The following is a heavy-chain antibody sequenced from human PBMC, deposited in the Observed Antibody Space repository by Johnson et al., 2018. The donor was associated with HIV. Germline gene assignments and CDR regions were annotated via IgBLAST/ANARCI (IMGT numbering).Heavy chain of an antibody. CDR1: GFTFDDYG. J-gene: IGHJ3*02. D-gene: IGHD6-13*01. CDR3: ARVPRIEQQLVHAFDI. V-gene: IGHV3-30*03. CDR2: ISFAGSNK. Sequence: QVQLVESGGGVVRPGGSLRLSCAASGFTFDDYGMSWVRQAPGKGLEWVAVISFAGSNKYYADSVKGRFTISRDNSKNTLYLQMNSLRAEDTAVYYCARVPRIEQQLVHAFDIWGQGTMVTVSS.